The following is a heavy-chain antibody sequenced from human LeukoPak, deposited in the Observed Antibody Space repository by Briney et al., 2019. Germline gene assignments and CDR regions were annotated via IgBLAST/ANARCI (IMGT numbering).Heavy chain of an antibody. CDR3: AELGITMIGGV. V-gene: IGHV3-48*04. J-gene: IGHJ6*04. Sequence: GGSLRLSCAASGFTFSSYSMNWVRQAPGKGLEWVSYISSSSSTIYYADPVKGRFTISRDNAKNSLYLQMNSLRAEDTAVYYCAELGITMIGGVWGKGTTVTISS. CDR1: GFTFSSYS. D-gene: IGHD3-10*02. CDR2: ISSSSSTI.